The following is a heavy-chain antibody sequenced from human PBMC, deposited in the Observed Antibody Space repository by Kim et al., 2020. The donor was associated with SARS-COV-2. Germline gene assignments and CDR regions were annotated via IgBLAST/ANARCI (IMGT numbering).Heavy chain of an antibody. CDR3: AKAGDELWLNYYFDY. Sequence: DSVKGRFTISRDNSKNTLYLQRNSLRAEDTAVYYCAKAGDELWLNYYFDYWGQGTLVTVSS. D-gene: IGHD5-18*01. V-gene: IGHV3-23*01. J-gene: IGHJ4*02.